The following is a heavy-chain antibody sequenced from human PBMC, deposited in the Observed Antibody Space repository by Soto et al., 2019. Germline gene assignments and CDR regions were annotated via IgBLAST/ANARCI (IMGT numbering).Heavy chain of an antibody. D-gene: IGHD3-10*01. Sequence: GSLRLSCAASGFTFSSYTMNWVRQAPGKGLEWVSSISSGSSYIYYADSVRGRFAISRDNAKNSLFLQMNSLRLDDTAVYYCARDILSGGAYPDFWGQGTKVTVSS. CDR3: ARDILSGGAYPDF. V-gene: IGHV3-21*01. CDR2: ISSGSSYI. J-gene: IGHJ4*02. CDR1: GFTFSSYT.